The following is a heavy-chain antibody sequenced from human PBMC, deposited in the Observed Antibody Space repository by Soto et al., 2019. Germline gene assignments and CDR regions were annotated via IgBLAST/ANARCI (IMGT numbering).Heavy chain of an antibody. D-gene: IGHD2-2*01. V-gene: IGHV3-23*01. CDR2: ISGSGGST. CDR3: GKVRVGCSSTSCYGFDY. Sequence: EVQLLESGGGLVQPGGSLRLSCAASGFTFSSYAMSWVRQAPGKGLEWVSAISGSGGSTYYADSVKGRFTISRDNSKNTLYLQMNRLRAEDTAVYYFGKVRVGCSSTSCYGFDYWGQGTLVTFSS. CDR1: GFTFSSYA. J-gene: IGHJ4*02.